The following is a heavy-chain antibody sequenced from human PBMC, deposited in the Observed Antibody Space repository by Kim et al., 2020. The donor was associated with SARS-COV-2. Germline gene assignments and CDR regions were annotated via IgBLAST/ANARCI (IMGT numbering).Heavy chain of an antibody. J-gene: IGHJ4*02. D-gene: IGHD4-17*01. Sequence: YAQKFQGRVTVTTDISTSTAYMELRSLRSDDTAVYYCARDDYGDSAQVDYWGQGTLVTVSS. CDR3: ARDDYGDSAQVDY. V-gene: IGHV1-18*01.